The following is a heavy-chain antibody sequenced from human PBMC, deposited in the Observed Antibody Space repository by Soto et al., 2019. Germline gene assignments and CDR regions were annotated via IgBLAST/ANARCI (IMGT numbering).Heavy chain of an antibody. D-gene: IGHD3-9*01. CDR1: GDSISKSGHY. V-gene: IGHV4-39*02. CDR2: IDYRGST. CDR3: TRILAPYDTPGPSWFGP. Sequence: SETLSLTCTVFGDSISKSGHYWGLIRKPPWKALEWIGGIDYRGSTLYNPSLRSRITMSIDTSKKFFSLKLTSVSASETALYYCTRILAPYDTPGPSWFGPWGQGTLVTVSS. J-gene: IGHJ5*02.